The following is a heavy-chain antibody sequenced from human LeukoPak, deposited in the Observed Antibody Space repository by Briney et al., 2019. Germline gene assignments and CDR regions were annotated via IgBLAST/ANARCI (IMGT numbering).Heavy chain of an antibody. D-gene: IGHD3-22*01. V-gene: IGHV3-30-3*01. CDR3: AREHYYDSSGYYRDFDI. Sequence: GGSLRLSCAASGFTVSSNYMSWVRQAPGKGLEWVALISYDGSNKYSADSVKGRFTISRDNSKNTLYLQMNSLRAEDTAVYYCAREHYYDSSGYYRDFDIWGQGTMVTVSS. CDR2: ISYDGSNK. J-gene: IGHJ3*02. CDR1: GFTVSSNY.